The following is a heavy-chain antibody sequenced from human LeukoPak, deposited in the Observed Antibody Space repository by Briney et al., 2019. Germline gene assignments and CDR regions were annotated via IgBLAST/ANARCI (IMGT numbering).Heavy chain of an antibody. Sequence: ASVKVSCKASGYTFTSYYMHWVRQAPGQGLEWMGIINPSGGRTSYAQKFQGRVTMTRDMSTSTVYMELSSLRSEDTAVYYCARIVVVPAAIASREQVDYWGQGTLVTVSS. D-gene: IGHD2-2*02. CDR3: ARIVVVPAAIASREQVDY. V-gene: IGHV1-46*01. J-gene: IGHJ4*02. CDR1: GYTFTSYY. CDR2: INPSGGRT.